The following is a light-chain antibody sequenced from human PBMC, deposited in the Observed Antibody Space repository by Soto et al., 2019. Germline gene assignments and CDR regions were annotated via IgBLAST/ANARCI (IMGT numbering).Light chain of an antibody. V-gene: IGLV4-60*03. CDR1: SGHSSYT. CDR3: ETSDSKSWV. J-gene: IGLJ3*02. CDR2: LEGTGDY. Sequence: QSVLTQSSSASASLRSSVKLTCTLSSGHSSYTIAWHQQQPGKAPRYLMKLEGTGDYNKGSGVPDRFSASSSGADRYLSISNLQSEDEADYYCETSDSKSWVFGGGTKVTVL.